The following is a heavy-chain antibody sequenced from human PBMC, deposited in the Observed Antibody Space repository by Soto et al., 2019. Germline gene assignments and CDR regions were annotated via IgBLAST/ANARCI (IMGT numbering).Heavy chain of an antibody. CDR3: AKEGQQQLPRPYYYHGMDV. Sequence: EVQLLESGGGLVQPGGSLRLSCAASGFTFSSYAMSWVRQAPGKGLEWVSAISGSGGSTYYADSVKGRFTISRDNSKNTLYLQMNSLRAEDTAVYYCAKEGQQQLPRPYYYHGMDVWGQGTTVTVSS. CDR1: GFTFSSYA. J-gene: IGHJ6*02. D-gene: IGHD6-13*01. V-gene: IGHV3-23*01. CDR2: ISGSGGST.